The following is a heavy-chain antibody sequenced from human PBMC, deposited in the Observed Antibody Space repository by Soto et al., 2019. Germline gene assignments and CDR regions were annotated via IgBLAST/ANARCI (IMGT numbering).Heavy chain of an antibody. D-gene: IGHD1-26*01. V-gene: IGHV3-9*01. CDR3: GKDISGRGSFYYYYGLDV. J-gene: IGHJ6*02. Sequence: EVQLVESGGGLEQPGGSLRLSCAASGFSFDDYAMHWVRQAPGKGLEWVAGISWNGGSIGYAESVKARFTISRDNAKNSLYLQMNSLRDEDTALYYCGKDISGRGSFYYYYGLDVWGQGPTVTVSS. CDR1: GFSFDDYA. CDR2: ISWNGGSI.